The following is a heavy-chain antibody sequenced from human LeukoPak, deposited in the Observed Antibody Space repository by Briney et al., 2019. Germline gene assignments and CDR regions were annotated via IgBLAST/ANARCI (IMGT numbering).Heavy chain of an antibody. CDR2: VSSSSSTI. Sequence: GGSLRLSCAASGFTFSSYSMNWVRQAPGKGLEWASYVSSSSSTIYYADSVKGRFTISRDNAKNSLYLQMNSLRAEDTAVYYCASRVGGSYLIPFDYWGQGTLVTVSS. V-gene: IGHV3-48*01. D-gene: IGHD1-26*01. J-gene: IGHJ4*02. CDR1: GFTFSSYS. CDR3: ASRVGGSYLIPFDY.